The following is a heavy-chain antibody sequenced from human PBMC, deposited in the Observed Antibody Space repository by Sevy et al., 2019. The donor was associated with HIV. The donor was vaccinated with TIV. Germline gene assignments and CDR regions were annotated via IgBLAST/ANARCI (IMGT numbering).Heavy chain of an antibody. CDR3: TRDAGYSTGWYPSDY. Sequence: GESLKISCAASGFSVSTHAMHWVRQAPGKGLEWVALISYDGSSKYYADSVKGRLTISRDNSKNTLYLQMRSLRPDDTAVYYCTRDAGYSTGWYPSDYWGQGTLVTVSS. V-gene: IGHV3-30-3*01. CDR2: ISYDGSSK. J-gene: IGHJ4*02. D-gene: IGHD6-19*01. CDR1: GFSVSTHA.